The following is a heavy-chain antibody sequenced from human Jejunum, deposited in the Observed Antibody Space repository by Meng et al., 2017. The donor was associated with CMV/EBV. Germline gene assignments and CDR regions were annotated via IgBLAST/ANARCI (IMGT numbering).Heavy chain of an antibody. D-gene: IGHD2-15*01. CDR1: FPSYG. V-gene: IGHV1-18*01. J-gene: IGHJ4*02. CDR3: ARSGSGYCTGDSCYSSFDY. CDR2: ISTYKGYT. Sequence: FPSYGITWVHQAPGQGPEWMGWISTYKGYTNYAQNVQGRVTMTADTSTSTAYMELTSLGSDDTAVYYCARSGSGYCTGDSCYSSFDYWGQGTLVTVSS.